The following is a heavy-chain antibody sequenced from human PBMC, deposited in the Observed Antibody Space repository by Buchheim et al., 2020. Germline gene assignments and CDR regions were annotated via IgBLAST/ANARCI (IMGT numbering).Heavy chain of an antibody. Sequence: VQLVESGGGLVQPGGSLRLSCAASGFTFSSYWMSWVRQAPGKGLEWVAALWYDGSKKYYAESVKGRFTISRDNSKNTVYLQMDSLRAEDTAVYYCARDNCGGECQRHPRHLRHWGQDT. J-gene: IGHJ1*01. D-gene: IGHD2-21*01. CDR2: LWYDGSKK. CDR1: GFTFSSYW. V-gene: IGHV3-33*08. CDR3: ARDNCGGECQRHPRHLRH.